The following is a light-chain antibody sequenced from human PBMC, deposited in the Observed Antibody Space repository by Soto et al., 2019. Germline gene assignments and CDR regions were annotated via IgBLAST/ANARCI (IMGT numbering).Light chain of an antibody. CDR2: AAS. CDR3: QKYGSSHRT. Sequence: DIQRTQSPSSLSASVGDRVTITGRASQGITTYLNWYQQKPGEAPKLLIYAASSRATGIPDRFSGSGSGTDFTLTISRLEPEDFAVYYCQKYGSSHRTFGHGTKVDIK. V-gene: IGKV1-39*02. J-gene: IGKJ1*01. CDR1: QGITTY.